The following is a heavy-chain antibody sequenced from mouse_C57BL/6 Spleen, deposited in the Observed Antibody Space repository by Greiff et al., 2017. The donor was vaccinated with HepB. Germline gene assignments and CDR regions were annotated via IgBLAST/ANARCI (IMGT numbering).Heavy chain of an antibody. D-gene: IGHD1-1*01. CDR2: IDPSDSYT. V-gene: IGHV1-69*01. CDR1: GYTFTSYW. J-gene: IGHJ2*01. CDR3: ARGGYYGSSLYYFDY. Sequence: QVQLQQPGAELVMPGASVKLSCKASGYTFTSYWMHWVKQRPGQGLEWIGEIDPSDSYTNYNQKFKGKSTLTVDKYSSTAYMQLSSLTSEDSAVYYCARGGYYGSSLYYFDYWGQGTTLTVSS.